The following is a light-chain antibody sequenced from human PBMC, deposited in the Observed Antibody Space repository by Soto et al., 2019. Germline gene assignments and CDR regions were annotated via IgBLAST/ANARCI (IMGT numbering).Light chain of an antibody. Sequence: AIQLTQSPSSLSASVGDRVTITCRASQGIGDAVAWYQQEPGRPPKLLIYDASRLESGVPSRFSGSGSGTDFTLAISSLQPEDFTTCYCQQFNDYPFTFGPGTRVDIK. CDR1: QGIGDA. J-gene: IGKJ3*01. V-gene: IGKV1D-13*01. CDR2: DAS. CDR3: QQFNDYPFT.